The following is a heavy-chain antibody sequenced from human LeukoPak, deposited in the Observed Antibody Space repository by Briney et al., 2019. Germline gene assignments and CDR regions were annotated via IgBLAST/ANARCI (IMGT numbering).Heavy chain of an antibody. V-gene: IGHV3-30*02. CDR2: IRYDGSNK. CDR3: AKDRPLNPAYYFDY. CDR1: GFTFSSYG. D-gene: IGHD1-14*01. J-gene: IGHJ4*02. Sequence: GGSLRLSCAASGFTFSSYGMHWVRQAPGKGLEWVAFIRYDGSNKYYADSVKGRFTISRDNSKNTLYLQMNSLRAEDTAVYYCAKDRPLNPAYYFDYWGQGTLVTVSS.